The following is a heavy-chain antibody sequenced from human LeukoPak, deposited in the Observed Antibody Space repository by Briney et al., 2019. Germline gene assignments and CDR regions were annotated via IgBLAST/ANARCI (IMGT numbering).Heavy chain of an antibody. J-gene: IGHJ4*02. Sequence: SETLSLTCAVYGGSISGYYWSWIRQPPGKGLEWVGEVHYTGGTSYNPSLKSRATISIDTSKNQLSLKLSSVTAADTAVYYCARGNILSGYCFDFWGQGALVTVSS. CDR1: GGSISGYY. CDR2: VHYTGGT. V-gene: IGHV4-34*01. CDR3: ARGNILSGYCFDF. D-gene: IGHD3-9*01.